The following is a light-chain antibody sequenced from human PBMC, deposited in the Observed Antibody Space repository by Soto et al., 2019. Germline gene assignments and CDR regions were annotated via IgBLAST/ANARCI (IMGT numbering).Light chain of an antibody. Sequence: VLTQSPATLSLSPGERATLSCRASQSVGDYLAWYQQKPGQAPRLLIYDASNRAAGVPYRFRGSGSGTDFTLTISSVEHEDFGVYYCQQRSDWPPITFGQGTRLEIK. CDR3: QQRSDWPPIT. V-gene: IGKV3-11*01. CDR1: QSVGDY. J-gene: IGKJ5*01. CDR2: DAS.